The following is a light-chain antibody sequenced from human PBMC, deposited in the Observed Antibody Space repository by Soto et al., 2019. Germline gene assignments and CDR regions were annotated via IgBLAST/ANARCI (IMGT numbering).Light chain of an antibody. CDR1: RRIARSH. Sequence: YRASRRIARSHLAWYRQKPVQTPRLLIFDASSRATGIPDRISGSGSGTDFTLTISRLEPEDFAVYYCQQYGSSPFTFGPGTKVDIK. J-gene: IGKJ3*01. CDR3: QQYGSSPFT. CDR2: DAS. V-gene: IGKV3-20*01.